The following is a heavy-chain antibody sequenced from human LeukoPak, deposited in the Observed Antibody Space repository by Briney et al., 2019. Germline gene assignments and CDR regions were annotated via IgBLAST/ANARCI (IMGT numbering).Heavy chain of an antibody. V-gene: IGHV4-39*01. CDR2: IYYSGST. Sequence: SETLSLTCTVSGGSISSSSYYWGWIRQPPGKGLEWIGSIYYSGSTYYNPSLKSRFTISVDTSKNQFYLKLSPVTAADTAVYYCARSYVYWFDPWGEGTLDTVSS. J-gene: IGHJ5*02. CDR1: GGSISSSSYY. CDR3: ARSYVYWFDP. D-gene: IGHD3-16*01.